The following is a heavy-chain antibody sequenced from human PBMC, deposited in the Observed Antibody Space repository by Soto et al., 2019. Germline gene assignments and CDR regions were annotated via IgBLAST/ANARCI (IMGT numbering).Heavy chain of an antibody. Sequence: EVQLVESGGGLVQPGGSLRLSCTASGFTFSDSCMTWVRQAPGKGLEWVARIKPDESEKKYADSVKGRFSISRDNAKNSMVLQMDSLRGEDTAVYYCVRGGSNYASWGQGTLVTVSS. J-gene: IGHJ5*02. CDR3: VRGGSNYAS. CDR1: GFTFSDSC. D-gene: IGHD4-4*01. V-gene: IGHV3-7*01. CDR2: IKPDESEK.